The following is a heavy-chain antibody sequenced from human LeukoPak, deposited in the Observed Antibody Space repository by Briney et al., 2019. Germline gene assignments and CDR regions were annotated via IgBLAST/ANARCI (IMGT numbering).Heavy chain of an antibody. J-gene: IGHJ4*02. CDR1: GGSFSGYY. D-gene: IGHD3-3*01. Sequence: SETLSLTCAVYGGSFSGYYWSWIRQPPGKGLEWIGEINHSGSTNYNPSLKSRVTISVDTSKNQFSLKLSSVNAADTAVYYCARGRVTYYDFWSGYPYFDYWGQGTLVTVSS. CDR2: INHSGST. V-gene: IGHV4-34*01. CDR3: ARGRVTYYDFWSGYPYFDY.